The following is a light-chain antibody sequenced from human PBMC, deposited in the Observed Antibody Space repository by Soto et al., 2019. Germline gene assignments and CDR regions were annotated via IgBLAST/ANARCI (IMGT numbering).Light chain of an antibody. CDR2: DVN. J-gene: IGLJ2*01. CDR1: SSDVGGYNY. Sequence: QSALTQPTSVSGSPGQSITISCTGTSSDVGGYNYVSWYQQHPGKAPKLMLYDVNNRPSGVSNRFSGSKSGNRASLTISGLQAEDEANYYCSSFTTISTLFGGGTKLTVL. V-gene: IGLV2-14*01. CDR3: SSFTTISTL.